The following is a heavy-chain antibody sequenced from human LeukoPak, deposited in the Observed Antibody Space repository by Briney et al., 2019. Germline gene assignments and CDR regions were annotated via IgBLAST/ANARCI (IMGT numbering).Heavy chain of an antibody. J-gene: IGHJ3*01. CDR2: INAGNGNT. V-gene: IGHV1-3*01. D-gene: IGHD3-22*01. CDR3: ARASRHYYDVLGSLGAFDV. Sequence: ASVTVSCKASGYTFANYALHWVRQAPGQRLEWMGWINAGNGNTKYSQKFQGRVTITRDTSASTAYMELSNLRSEDTAVYYCARASRHYYDVLGSLGAFDVWGQGTMVTVSS. CDR1: GYTFANYA.